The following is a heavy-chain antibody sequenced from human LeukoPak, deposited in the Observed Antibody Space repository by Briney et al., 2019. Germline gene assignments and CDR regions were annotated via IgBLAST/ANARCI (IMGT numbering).Heavy chain of an antibody. CDR3: AKDSGDGYNFRDFGY. CDR1: GFTFSSYG. V-gene: IGHV3-30*02. Sequence: PGGSLRLSCAASGFTFSSYGMHWVRQAPGKGLEWAAFIRYDGSNKYYADSVKGRFTISRDNSKNTLYLQMNSLRAEDTAVYYCAKDSGDGYNFRDFGYWGQGTLVTVSS. J-gene: IGHJ4*02. D-gene: IGHD5-24*01. CDR2: IRYDGSNK.